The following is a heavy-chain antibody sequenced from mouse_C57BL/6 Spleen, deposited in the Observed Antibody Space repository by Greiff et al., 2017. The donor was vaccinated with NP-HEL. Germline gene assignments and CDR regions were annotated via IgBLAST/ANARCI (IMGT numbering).Heavy chain of an antibody. CDR3: ARWGTSFDY. V-gene: IGHV1-69*01. D-gene: IGHD3-1*01. CDR2: IDPSDSYT. CDR1: GYTFTSYW. J-gene: IGHJ2*01. Sequence: QVQLQQPGAELVMPGASVKLSCKASGYTFTSYWMHWVEQRPGQGLEWIGGIDPSDSYTNYNQKFKGKSTLTVDKSSSTAYMQLSSLTSEDSAVYYCARWGTSFDYWGQGTTLTVSS.